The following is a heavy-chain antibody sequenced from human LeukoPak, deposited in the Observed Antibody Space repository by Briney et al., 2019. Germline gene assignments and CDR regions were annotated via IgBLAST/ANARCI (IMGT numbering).Heavy chain of an antibody. CDR2: INPNGGGT. Sequence: ASVKVSCKASGYTFTSYDINWVRQAPGQGLEWMGRINPNGGGTNYAQKFQGRVTVTGDTAISTAYMELSRLRSDDTAVYYCAREIRRGAGDWFDPWGQGTLVTVSS. J-gene: IGHJ5*02. V-gene: IGHV1-2*06. D-gene: IGHD1-26*01. CDR1: GYTFTSYD. CDR3: AREIRRGAGDWFDP.